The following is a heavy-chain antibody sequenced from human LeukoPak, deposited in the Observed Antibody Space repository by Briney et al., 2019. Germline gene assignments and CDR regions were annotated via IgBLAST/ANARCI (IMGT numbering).Heavy chain of an antibody. CDR3: ARVIVPAARGDWFDP. CDR1: QFKFNNYG. CDR2: ITGSGGGT. V-gene: IGHV3-23*01. Sequence: GGSLRLSCATSQFKFNNYGMTWVRQAPGKGLEWVSSITGSGGGTQYADSVQGRFTISRDNSKNTLYLQMNSLRAEDTAVYYCARVIVPAARGDWFDPWGQGTLVTVSS. D-gene: IGHD2-2*01. J-gene: IGHJ5*02.